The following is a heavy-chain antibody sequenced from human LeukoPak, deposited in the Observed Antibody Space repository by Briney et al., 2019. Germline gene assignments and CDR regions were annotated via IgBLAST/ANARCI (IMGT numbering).Heavy chain of an antibody. Sequence: SETLSLTCAVYGGSFSGYYWSWIRQPPGKGLEWIGEINHSGSTNYNPSLKSRVTISVDTSKNQFSLKLSSVTAADTAVYYCARDRAGSWYYLYYFDYWGQGTLVTVSS. V-gene: IGHV4-34*01. J-gene: IGHJ4*02. CDR2: INHSGST. D-gene: IGHD6-13*01. CDR1: GGSFSGYY. CDR3: ARDRAGSWYYLYYFDY.